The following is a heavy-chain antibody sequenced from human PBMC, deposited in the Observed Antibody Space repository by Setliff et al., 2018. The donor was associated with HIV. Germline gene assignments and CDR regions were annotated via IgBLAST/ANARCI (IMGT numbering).Heavy chain of an antibody. D-gene: IGHD2-15*01. J-gene: IGHJ6*02. CDR3: ARDLLGRAASSYYYYYGMDV. CDR1: GGTFSSYA. CDR2: IIPIFGTA. Sequence: GASVKVSCKASGGTFSSYAISWVRQAPGQGLEWMGGIIPIFGTANYAQKFQGGVTITTDESTSTAYMELSSLRSEDTAVYYCARDLLGRAASSYYYYYGMDVWGQGTTVTVSS. V-gene: IGHV1-69*05.